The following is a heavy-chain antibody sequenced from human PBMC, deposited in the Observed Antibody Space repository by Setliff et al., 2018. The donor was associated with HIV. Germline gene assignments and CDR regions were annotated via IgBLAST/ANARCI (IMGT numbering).Heavy chain of an antibody. D-gene: IGHD2-8*01. CDR3: ARVQDKYCTHGVCSGFDI. J-gene: IGHJ3*02. V-gene: IGHV1-8*02. CDR1: GYTFTIYD. Sequence: ASVKVSCKASGYTFTIYDINWVRQATGQGLEWRGWMNPNSGNTGYAKKFQGRVTMTRNTSIRTAYMELSILRSEDTAVYYCARVQDKYCTHGVCSGFDIWGQVTMGTVS. CDR2: MNPNSGNT.